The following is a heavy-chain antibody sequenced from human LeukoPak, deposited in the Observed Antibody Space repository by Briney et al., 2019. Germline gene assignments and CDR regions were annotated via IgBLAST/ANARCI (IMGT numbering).Heavy chain of an antibody. D-gene: IGHD3/OR15-3a*01. Sequence: ASVKVSCKAFGYTFTSYGISWVRQAPGQGLEWMGGIIPIFGTANYAQKFQGRVTITADESTSTAYMELSSLRSEDTAVYYCARSMIFGYYYYYMDVWGKGTTVTVSS. CDR3: ARSMIFGYYYYYMDV. CDR1: GYTFTSYG. V-gene: IGHV1-69*13. CDR2: IIPIFGTA. J-gene: IGHJ6*03.